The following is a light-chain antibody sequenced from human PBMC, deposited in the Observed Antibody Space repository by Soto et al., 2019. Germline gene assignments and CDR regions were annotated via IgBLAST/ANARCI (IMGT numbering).Light chain of an antibody. V-gene: IGKV3-20*01. CDR3: QQYGSSRWT. CDR2: GAS. Sequence: EIVLTQSPGTLSLSPGERATLSCRASQSVSGSYLAWYQQRPGQAPRLLIYGASSRATGIPDRFSGSGSGTDFTLNITRLEPEDFAVYYCQQYGSSRWTFGRGTKVEIK. J-gene: IGKJ1*01. CDR1: QSVSGSY.